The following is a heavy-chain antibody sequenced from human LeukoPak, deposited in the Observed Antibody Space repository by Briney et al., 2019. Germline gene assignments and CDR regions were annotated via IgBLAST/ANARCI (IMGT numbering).Heavy chain of an antibody. V-gene: IGHV1-2*02. Sequence: ASVKVSCKASGYTFTGYYLHWVRQTPGRGLEWMGWINPDTGATKNAQKFQGRVTMTRDTSLSTAYMELSRLTSEDTAIYYCARTPYSTGSIGWFDPWGQGTLVTVSS. CDR2: INPDTGAT. CDR3: ARTPYSTGSIGWFDP. D-gene: IGHD2/OR15-2a*01. J-gene: IGHJ5*02. CDR1: GYTFTGYY.